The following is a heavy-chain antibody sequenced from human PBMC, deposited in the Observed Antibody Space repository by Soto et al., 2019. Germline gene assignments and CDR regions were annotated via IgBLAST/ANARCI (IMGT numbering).Heavy chain of an antibody. J-gene: IGHJ4*02. V-gene: IGHV4-59*01. Sequence: SETLSLTCTVSGGSISSYYWSWIRQPPGKGLEWIGYIYYSGSTNYNPSLKSRVTISVDTSKNQFSLKLSSVTAADTAVYYCARVPLGYYIFDYWGQGTLVTVSS. CDR3: ARVPLGYYIFDY. D-gene: IGHD3-3*01. CDR1: GGSISSYY. CDR2: IYYSGST.